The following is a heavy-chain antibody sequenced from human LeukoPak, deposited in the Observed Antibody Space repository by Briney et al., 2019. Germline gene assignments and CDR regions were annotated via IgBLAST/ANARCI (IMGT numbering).Heavy chain of an antibody. J-gene: IGHJ4*02. CDR3: ASNDRRYCSSTSCYGPGY. Sequence: GGSLRLSCAASGFTFSSNSMNWVRQAPGKGLEWVSSISSSSSYIYYADSVKGRFTISRDNAKNSLYLQMNSLRAEDTAVYYCASNDRRYCSSTSCYGPGYWGQGTLVTVSS. V-gene: IGHV3-21*04. D-gene: IGHD2-2*01. CDR2: ISSSSSYI. CDR1: GFTFSSNS.